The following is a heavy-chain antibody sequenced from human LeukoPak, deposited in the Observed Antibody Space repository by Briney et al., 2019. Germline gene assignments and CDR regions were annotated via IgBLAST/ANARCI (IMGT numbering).Heavy chain of an antibody. CDR2: INHSGST. CDR1: GGSFSGYY. D-gene: IGHD2-21*02. CDR3: ARGLGCGGDCYTTFDY. J-gene: IGHJ4*02. Sequence: SETLSLTCAVYGGSFSGYYWSWIRQPPGKGLEWIGEINHSGSTNYNPSLKSRVTIPVDTSKNQFSLKLSSVTAADTAVYYCARGLGCGGDCYTTFDYWGQGTLVTVS. V-gene: IGHV4-34*01.